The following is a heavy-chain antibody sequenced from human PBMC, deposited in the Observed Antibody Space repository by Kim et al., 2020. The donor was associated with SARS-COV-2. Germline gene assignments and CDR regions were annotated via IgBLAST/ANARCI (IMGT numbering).Heavy chain of an antibody. Sequence: SETLSLTCAVYGGSFSGYYWSWIRQPPGKGLEWIGEINHSGSTNYNPSLKSRVTISVDTSKNQFSLKLSSVTAADTAVYYCARILPAATPGVDYWGQGTLVTVSS. CDR1: GGSFSGYY. D-gene: IGHD2-15*01. CDR2: INHSGST. V-gene: IGHV4-34*01. J-gene: IGHJ4*02. CDR3: ARILPAATPGVDY.